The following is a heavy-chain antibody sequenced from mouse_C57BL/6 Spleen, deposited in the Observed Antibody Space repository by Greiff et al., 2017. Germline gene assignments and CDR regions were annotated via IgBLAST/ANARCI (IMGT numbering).Heavy chain of an antibody. D-gene: IGHD1-1*01. CDR3: AREHYYGSSLYFDY. CDR1: GFTFSSYA. V-gene: IGHV5-4*01. CDR2: ISDGGSYT. Sequence: EVQGVESGGGLVKPGGSLKLSCAASGFTFSSYAMSWVRQTPEKRLEWVATISDGGSYTYYPDNVKGRFTISRDNAKNNLYLQMSHLKSEDTAMYYCAREHYYGSSLYFDYWGQGTTLTVSS. J-gene: IGHJ2*01.